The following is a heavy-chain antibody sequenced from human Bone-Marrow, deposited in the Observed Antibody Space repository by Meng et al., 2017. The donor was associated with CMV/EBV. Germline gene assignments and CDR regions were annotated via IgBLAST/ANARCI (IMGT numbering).Heavy chain of an antibody. V-gene: IGHV3-21*01. J-gene: IGHJ6*02. D-gene: IGHD3-3*01. Sequence: GGSLRLSCAASGFTFSSYEMNWVRQAPGKGLEWVSSISSSSSYIYYADSVKGRFTISRDNAKNSLYLQMNSLRAEDTAVYYCAREADFGVVIITYYYGMDVWGQGTTVTVSS. CDR1: GFTFSSYE. CDR2: ISSSSSYI. CDR3: AREADFGVVIITYYYGMDV.